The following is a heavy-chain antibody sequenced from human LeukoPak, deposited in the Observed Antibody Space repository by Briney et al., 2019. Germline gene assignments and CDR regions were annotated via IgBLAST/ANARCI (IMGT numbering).Heavy chain of an antibody. V-gene: IGHV1-2*02. CDR2: INPNSGGT. J-gene: IGHJ6*02. CDR1: GYTFTGYY. Sequence: ASVKVSCKASGYTFTGYYMHWVRQAAGQGLEWMGWINPNSGGTNYAQKFQGRVTMTRDTSISTAYMELSRLRSDDTAVYYCANGSGYDPGRSGVTADYYYYGMDVWGQGTTVTVSS. CDR3: ANGSGYDPGRSGVTADYYYYGMDV. D-gene: IGHD5-12*01.